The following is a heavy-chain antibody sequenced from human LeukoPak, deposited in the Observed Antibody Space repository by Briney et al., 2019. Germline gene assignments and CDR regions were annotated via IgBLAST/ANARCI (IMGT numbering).Heavy chain of an antibody. CDR2: ISGSGGST. CDR1: GFTFSSYA. D-gene: IGHD3-22*01. Sequence: GSLRLSCAASGFTFSSYAMSWVRQAPGKGLEWVSAISGSGGSTYYADSVKGRFTISRDNSKNTLSLQMNSLRAEDTAVYYCAKDGYYESSGYSYFDYWGQGTLVTVSS. CDR3: AKDGYYESSGYSYFDY. J-gene: IGHJ4*02. V-gene: IGHV3-23*01.